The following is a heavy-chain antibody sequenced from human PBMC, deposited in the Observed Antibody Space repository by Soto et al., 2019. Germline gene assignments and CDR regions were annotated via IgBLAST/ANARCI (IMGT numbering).Heavy chain of an antibody. V-gene: IGHV3-48*03. D-gene: IGHD2-21*01. Sequence: GGSLRLSCAVSGFTFCNYEWNWVRQAPGKGLEWISYIDTSGDAMFYADSVKGRFAVSRDNTMNSLYLQMNSLRAEDTAAYYCARESIGCGGDCLDYWGQGTLVTASS. CDR1: GFTFCNYE. CDR3: ARESIGCGGDCLDY. J-gene: IGHJ4*02. CDR2: IDTSGDAM.